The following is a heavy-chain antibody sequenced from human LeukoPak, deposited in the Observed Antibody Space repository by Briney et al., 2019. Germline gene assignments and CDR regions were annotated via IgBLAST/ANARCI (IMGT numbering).Heavy chain of an antibody. CDR3: AKDVGSSWRHSFIGD. CDR2: ISWNSGSI. J-gene: IGHJ4*02. D-gene: IGHD6-13*01. Sequence: GRSLRLSCAASGFAFDDYAMHWVRQAPGKGLEWVSGISWNSGSIGYADSVKGRFTISRDNAKNSLYLQMNSLGAEDMALYYCAKDVGSSWRHSFIGDWGQGTLVTVSS. CDR1: GFAFDDYA. V-gene: IGHV3-9*03.